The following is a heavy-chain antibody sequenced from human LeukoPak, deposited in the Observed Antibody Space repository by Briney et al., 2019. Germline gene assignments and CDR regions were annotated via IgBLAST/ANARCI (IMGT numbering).Heavy chain of an antibody. CDR2: VSYDGTNK. Sequence: GKSLRLSCAASGFTFSSYGLHWVRQAPGKGLEWMALVSYDGTNKFYTDSVMGRFTVSRDNSKNMLYLQMSSLRTEDTGVYYCASSPSSYFDYWGQGTLVTVSS. J-gene: IGHJ4*02. CDR1: GFTFSSYG. CDR3: ASSPSSYFDY. V-gene: IGHV3-30*03. D-gene: IGHD6-19*01.